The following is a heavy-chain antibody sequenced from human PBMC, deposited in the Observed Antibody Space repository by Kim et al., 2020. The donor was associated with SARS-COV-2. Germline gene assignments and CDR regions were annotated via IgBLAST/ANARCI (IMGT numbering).Heavy chain of an antibody. J-gene: IGHJ4*02. V-gene: IGHV3-23*01. Sequence: DSVKGRFTIPRDNSKNTLYLQMNSLGAEDMSVYDCAEEYGGSYPYYFGYWGQGTLVTVSS. CDR3: AEEYGGSYPYYFGY. D-gene: IGHD1-26*01.